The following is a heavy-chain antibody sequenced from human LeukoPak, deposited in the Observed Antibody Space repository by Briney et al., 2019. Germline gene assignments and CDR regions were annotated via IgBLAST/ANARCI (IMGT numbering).Heavy chain of an antibody. Sequence: GASVKVSCKASGYTFTGYYMNWVRQAPGQGLEWMGRINPNSGGTNYAQKLQGRVTMTTDTSTSTAYMELRSLRSDDTAVYYCARGPDGGYASVDYWGQGTLVTVSS. J-gene: IGHJ4*02. V-gene: IGHV1-2*06. CDR3: ARGPDGGYASVDY. D-gene: IGHD5-12*01. CDR1: GYTFTGYY. CDR2: INPNSGGT.